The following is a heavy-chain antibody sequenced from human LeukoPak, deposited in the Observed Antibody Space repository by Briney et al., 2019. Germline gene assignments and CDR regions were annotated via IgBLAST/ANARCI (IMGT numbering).Heavy chain of an antibody. CDR3: ARDQYSVVRGVTAYYFDY. J-gene: IGHJ4*02. D-gene: IGHD3-10*01. Sequence: PSETLSLTCTVSGGSISYFYWSWIRQPAGKGLEWIGRIYTSGSTNYNPSLKSRVTMSVDTSKKQFSLKLSSVTAADTAVYYCARDQYSVVRGVTAYYFDYWGQGTLVTVSS. CDR1: GGSISYFY. CDR2: IYTSGST. V-gene: IGHV4-4*07.